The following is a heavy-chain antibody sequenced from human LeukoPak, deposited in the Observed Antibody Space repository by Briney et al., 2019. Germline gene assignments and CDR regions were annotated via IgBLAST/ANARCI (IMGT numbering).Heavy chain of an antibody. V-gene: IGHV4-39*07. Sequence: SETLSLTCTVSGGSITSSTYYWGWIRQPPGKGLEWIGSIFYSGSTYSNPSLKSRVTISVDKSKNQFSLKLSSVTAADTAVYYCARELITAVAAVFDYWGQGTLVTVSS. D-gene: IGHD6-19*01. CDR1: GGSITSSTYY. J-gene: IGHJ4*02. CDR2: IFYSGST. CDR3: ARELITAVAAVFDY.